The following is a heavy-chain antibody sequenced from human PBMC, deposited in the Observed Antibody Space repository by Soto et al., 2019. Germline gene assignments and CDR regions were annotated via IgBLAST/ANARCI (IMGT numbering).Heavy chain of an antibody. D-gene: IGHD3-3*01. Sequence: ASVKVSCKASGCTFTGYFIHWVRQAPGQGLEWMAYINPNSGATKYAQKFQGRVTLTSDTSINTAYRESSKLTSDDTAVYYCARGGRTILAPLHWGQGTLVALSS. J-gene: IGHJ4*02. CDR3: ARGGRTILAPLH. V-gene: IGHV1-2*02. CDR2: INPNSGAT. CDR1: GCTFTGYF.